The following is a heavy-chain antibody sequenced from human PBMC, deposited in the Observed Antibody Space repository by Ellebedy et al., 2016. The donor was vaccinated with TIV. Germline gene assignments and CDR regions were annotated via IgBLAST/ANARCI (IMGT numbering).Heavy chain of an antibody. CDR3: ARGVLLVWRSYYFHYYMDV. CDR1: GGSISSYY. D-gene: IGHD6-13*01. CDR2: IHYSGST. V-gene: IGHV4-59*13. J-gene: IGHJ6*03. Sequence: SETLSLTXTVSGGSISSYYWSWIRQPPGKGLEWIGSIHYSGSTNYNPSLKSRGTISVDTSKNQFSLKLNSVTAADTAVYYCARGVLLVWRSYYFHYYMDVWGKGTTVTVSS.